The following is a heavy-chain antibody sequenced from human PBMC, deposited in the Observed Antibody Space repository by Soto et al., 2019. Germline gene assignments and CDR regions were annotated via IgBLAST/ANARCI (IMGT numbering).Heavy chain of an antibody. J-gene: IGHJ6*02. CDR1: GGSISSSSYY. V-gene: IGHV4-39*01. Sequence: SETLSLTXTVSGGSISSSSYYWGWIRQPPGKGLEWIGSIYYSGSTYYNPSLKSRVTISVDTSKNQFSLKLSSVTAADTAVYYCARQGNYDILTDYYYYGMDVWGQGTTVTVSS. D-gene: IGHD3-9*01. CDR2: IYYSGST. CDR3: ARQGNYDILTDYYYYGMDV.